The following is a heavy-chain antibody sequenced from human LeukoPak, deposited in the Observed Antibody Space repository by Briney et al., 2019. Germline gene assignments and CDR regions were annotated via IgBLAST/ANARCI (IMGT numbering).Heavy chain of an antibody. CDR3: ARYIGMTNDY. J-gene: IGHJ4*02. D-gene: IGHD4-11*01. V-gene: IGHV5-51*01. CDR1: GFTFTSYW. Sequence: GESLKISCKGSGFTFTSYWIGWVRQMPGKGLEWMGFIYPRDSDTRYSPSFQGQVTIPADKSIATTYLHWSSPKASDTAMYYCARYIGMTNDYWGQGTLITVSS. CDR2: IYPRDSDT.